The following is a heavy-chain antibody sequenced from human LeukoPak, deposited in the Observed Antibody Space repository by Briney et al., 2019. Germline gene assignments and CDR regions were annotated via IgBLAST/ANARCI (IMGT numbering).Heavy chain of an antibody. D-gene: IGHD3-22*01. J-gene: IGHJ6*03. CDR1: GYTFTSYG. CDR3: ARRGFGYDSSGYSILYYYYYMDV. CDR2: ISAYNGNT. V-gene: IGHV1-18*01. Sequence: ASVKVSCKASGYTFTSYGISWVRQAPGQGLEWMGWISAYNGNTNYAQKFQGRVTITRNTSISTAYMELSSLRSEDTAVYYCARRGFGYDSSGYSILYYYYYMDVWGKGTTVTVSS.